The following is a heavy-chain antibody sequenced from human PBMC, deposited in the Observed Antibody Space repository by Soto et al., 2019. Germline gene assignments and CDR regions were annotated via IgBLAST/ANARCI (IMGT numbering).Heavy chain of an antibody. CDR1: GFTFSSYG. CDR3: AKDMRLLWFGPHY. J-gene: IGHJ4*02. V-gene: IGHV3-30*18. CDR2: ISYDGSNK. Sequence: PGGSLRLSCAASGFTFSSYGMHWVRQAPGKGLEWVAVISYDGSNKYYADSVKGRFTISRDNSKTTLYLQMNSLRAEDTAVYYCAKDMRLLWFGPHYWGQGTLVTVSS. D-gene: IGHD3-10*01.